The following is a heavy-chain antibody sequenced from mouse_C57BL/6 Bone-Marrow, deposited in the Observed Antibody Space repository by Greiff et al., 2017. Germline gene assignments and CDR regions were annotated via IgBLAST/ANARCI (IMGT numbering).Heavy chain of an antibody. J-gene: IGHJ1*03. CDR2: IRTGGGT. Sequence: VQLQESGPGLVAPSQSLSITCTVSGFSFTSYAISWVRQPPGKGLEWLGVIRTGGGTNYYPALESSLSTITDNSTSHVFLKMHSLQPDDAAEYGGARMGTTAAWYFDVWGTGTTVTVSS. V-gene: IGHV2-9-1*01. CDR3: ARMGTTAAWYFDV. CDR1: GFSFTSYA. D-gene: IGHD1-2*01.